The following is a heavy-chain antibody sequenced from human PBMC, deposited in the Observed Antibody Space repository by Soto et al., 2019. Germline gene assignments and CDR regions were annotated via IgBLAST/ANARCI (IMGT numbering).Heavy chain of an antibody. D-gene: IGHD6-13*01. Sequence: QVQLQQWGAGLLKPSETLSLTCAVYGGSFSGYYWSWIRQPPGKGLEWIGEINHSGSTNYNPSLQSRVTISVDTSKNQFSLKLSSVTAADTAVYYCARDTGYSSSWATFDYWGQGTLVTVSS. CDR3: ARDTGYSSSWATFDY. V-gene: IGHV4-34*01. CDR2: INHSGST. J-gene: IGHJ4*02. CDR1: GGSFSGYY.